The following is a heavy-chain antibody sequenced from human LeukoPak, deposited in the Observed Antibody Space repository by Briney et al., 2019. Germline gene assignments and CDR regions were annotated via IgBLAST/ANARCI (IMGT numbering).Heavy chain of an antibody. Sequence: ASVKVSCKASGYTFTSYGISWVRQAPGQGLEWMGWISAYNGDTNYAQKLQGRVTMTTDTSTSTAYMELRSLRSDDTAVYYCARDRGTVVTLEYFDYWGQGTLVTVSS. CDR2: ISAYNGDT. CDR1: GYTFTSYG. V-gene: IGHV1-18*01. CDR3: ARDRGTVVTLEYFDY. J-gene: IGHJ4*02. D-gene: IGHD4-23*01.